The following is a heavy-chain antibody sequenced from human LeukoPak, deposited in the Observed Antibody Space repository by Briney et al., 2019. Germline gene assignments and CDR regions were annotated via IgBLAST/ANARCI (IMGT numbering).Heavy chain of an antibody. V-gene: IGHV6-1*01. CDR3: AREDYYDSRGFDY. J-gene: IGHJ4*02. CDR2: TYYRSKWYN. CDR1: GDSVSSNSAA. Sequence: SQTLSLTCAISGDSVSSNSAAWTWIRQSPSRGLEWLGRTYYRSKWYNDYAVSVKSRITINPDTSKNQFSLQLNSVTPEDTAVYYCAREDYYDSRGFDYWGQGTLVTVSS. D-gene: IGHD3-22*01.